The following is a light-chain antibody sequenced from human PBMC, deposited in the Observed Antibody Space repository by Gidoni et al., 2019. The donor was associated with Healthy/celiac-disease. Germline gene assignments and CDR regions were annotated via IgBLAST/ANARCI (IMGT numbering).Light chain of an antibody. CDR3: GADHGSGSNFVWV. Sequence: QPVLTQPPPASASLVASLTLTCTLSSGYSNYKVDWYQQRPGKGPRFVMRVGTGGIVGSKGDGIPDRFSVLGSGLKRYLTIKNIQEEDESDYHCGADHGSGSNFVWVFGGGTKLTVL. CDR1: SGYSNYK. CDR2: VGTGGIVG. J-gene: IGLJ3*02. V-gene: IGLV9-49*01.